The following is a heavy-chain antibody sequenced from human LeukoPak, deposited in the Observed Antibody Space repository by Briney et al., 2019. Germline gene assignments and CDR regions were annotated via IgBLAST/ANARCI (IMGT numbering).Heavy chain of an antibody. V-gene: IGHV4-34*01. CDR1: GGFFSGYY. J-gene: IGHJ4*02. CDR2: INHSGSN. CDR3: ASGDY. Sequence: SETLSLTCAVYGGFFSGYYWGWVRQPPGKGLEWVGEINHSGSNNYNPSLKSRVNISVDTYKNQFSLKLSSVTAADAAVYFCASGDYWGQGTLVTVSS.